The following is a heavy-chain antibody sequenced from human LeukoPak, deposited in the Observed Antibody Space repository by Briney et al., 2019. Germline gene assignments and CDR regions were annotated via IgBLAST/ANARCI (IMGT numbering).Heavy chain of an antibody. D-gene: IGHD3-10*01. Sequence: GESLRLSCAASGFTFSSYAMSWDRQAPGKGLEWVSALGGSGRSIYYADSVKGRFTISRDNSKNTLYLQMNSLRAEDTAVYYCAREGVYGMDVWGKGTTVTVSS. J-gene: IGHJ6*04. CDR3: AREGVYGMDV. CDR2: LGGSGRSI. V-gene: IGHV3-23*01. CDR1: GFTFSSYA.